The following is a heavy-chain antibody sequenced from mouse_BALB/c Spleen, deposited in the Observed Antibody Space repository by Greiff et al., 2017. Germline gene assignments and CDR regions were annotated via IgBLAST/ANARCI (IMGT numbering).Heavy chain of an antibody. Sequence: QVQLKESGPGLVAPSQSLSITCTVSGFSLTGYGVNWVRQPPGKGLEWLGMIWGDGSTDYNSALKSRLSISKDNSKSQVFFKMNSLQTDDTAMYYCAKHRDDYDGYAMDYWGQGTSVTVSS. V-gene: IGHV2-6-7*01. CDR1: GFSLTGYG. CDR3: AKHRDDYDGYAMDY. J-gene: IGHJ4*01. CDR2: IWGDGST. D-gene: IGHD2-4*01.